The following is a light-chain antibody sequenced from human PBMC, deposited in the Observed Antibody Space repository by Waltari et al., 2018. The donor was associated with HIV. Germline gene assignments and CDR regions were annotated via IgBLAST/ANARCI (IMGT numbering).Light chain of an antibody. CDR2: EVS. J-gene: IGLJ3*02. V-gene: IGLV2-18*02. CDR1: SSAVGYDNR. Sequence: QSALTQPPSVSGSPGQSVTISCTGTSSAVGYDNRVSWYQHPPGPAPKLMIFEVSNPPSGVPDRFSGSKSDNTASLTISGLQAEDEADYYCSSYTSSNTWVFGGGTKLTVL. CDR3: SSYTSSNTWV.